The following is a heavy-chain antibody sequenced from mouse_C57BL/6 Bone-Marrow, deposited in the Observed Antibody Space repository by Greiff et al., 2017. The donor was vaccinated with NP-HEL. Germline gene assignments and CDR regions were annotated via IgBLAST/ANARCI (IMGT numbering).Heavy chain of an antibody. CDR2: IYPRSGNT. D-gene: IGHD1-1*01. Sequence: LLESGAELARPGASVKLSCKASGYTFTSYGISWVKQRTGQGLEWIGEIYPRSGNTYYNEKFKGKATLTADKSSSTAYMELRSLTSEDSAVYFCARWGGLRHWYFDVWGTGTTVTVSS. V-gene: IGHV1-81*01. J-gene: IGHJ1*03. CDR1: GYTFTSYG. CDR3: ARWGGLRHWYFDV.